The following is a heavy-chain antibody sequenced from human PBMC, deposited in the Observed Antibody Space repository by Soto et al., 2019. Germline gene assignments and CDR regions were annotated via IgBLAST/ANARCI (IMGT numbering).Heavy chain of an antibody. J-gene: IGHJ5*02. V-gene: IGHV1-3*01. D-gene: IGHD3-22*01. CDR1: GYTFTSYA. CDR2: INAGNGNT. CDR3: APCAITMIVAHPGRVFDP. Sequence: GASEKVSCKASGYTFTSYAMHWVRQAPGQRLEWMGWINAGNGNTKYSQKFQGRVTITRDTSASTAYMELSSLRSEDTAVYYCAPCAITMIVAHPGRVFDPPGQGPRGTFST.